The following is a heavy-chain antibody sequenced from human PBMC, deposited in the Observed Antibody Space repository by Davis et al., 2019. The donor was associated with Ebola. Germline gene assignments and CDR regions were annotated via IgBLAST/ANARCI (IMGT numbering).Heavy chain of an antibody. CDR2: IWYDGSNK. J-gene: IGHJ4*02. CDR1: GFTFSSYG. Sequence: PGGSLRLSCAASGFTFSSYGMHWVRQAPGKGLEWVAVIWYDGSNKYYADSVKGRFTISRDNSKNTLYLQMNSLRAEDTAVYYCAKDTPPYCSSTSCYTGDWGQGTLVTVSS. CDR3: AKDTPPYCSSTSCYTGD. D-gene: IGHD2-2*02. V-gene: IGHV3-30*02.